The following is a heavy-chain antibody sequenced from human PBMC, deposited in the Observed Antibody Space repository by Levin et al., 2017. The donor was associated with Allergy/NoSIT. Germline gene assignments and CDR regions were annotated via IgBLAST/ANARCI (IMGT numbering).Heavy chain of an antibody. J-gene: IGHJ4*02. Sequence: GESLKISCAASGFTFRDYYMSWIRQAPGKGLEWVSYISTSGATIYYADSVKGRFTISRVNAKNSLFLQMDSLRAEDTAVYYCARGYYYDRSGYYGYFDYWGQGTLVTVSS. CDR2: ISTSGATI. D-gene: IGHD3-22*01. CDR3: ARGYYYDRSGYYGYFDY. V-gene: IGHV3-11*01. CDR1: GFTFRDYY.